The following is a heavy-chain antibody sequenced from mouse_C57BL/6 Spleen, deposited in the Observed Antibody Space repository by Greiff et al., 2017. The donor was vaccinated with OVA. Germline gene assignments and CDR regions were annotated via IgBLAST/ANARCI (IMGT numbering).Heavy chain of an antibody. Sequence: EVQLVEASGGGLVKPGGSLKLSCAASGFTFSDYGMHWVRQAPEKGLEWVAYISSGSSTIYYADTVKGRFTISRDNAKNTLFLQMTSLRSEDTAMYYCARRGGYMYYFDYWGQGTTLTVSS. D-gene: IGHD2-2*01. CDR1: GFTFSDYG. CDR3: ARRGGYMYYFDY. J-gene: IGHJ2*01. CDR2: ISSGSSTI. V-gene: IGHV5-17*01.